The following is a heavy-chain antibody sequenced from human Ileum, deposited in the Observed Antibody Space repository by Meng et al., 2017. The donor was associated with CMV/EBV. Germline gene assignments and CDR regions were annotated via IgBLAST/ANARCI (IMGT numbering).Heavy chain of an antibody. CDR1: GPSLRSGDYD. V-gene: IGHV4-30-4*08. J-gene: IGHJ5*02. Sequence: VPLSAAGAGRAKPFNTLSLSFTFSGPSLRSGDYDWSWIRQPPGKGRGWIGYIFLSGNTYYNPSLNNRVIISIDTPRNQFSLKVDSVTAAGTAVYYCARFRIAALGNLFDPWGHGTLVTVSS. CDR3: ARFRIAALGNLFDP. CDR2: IFLSGNT. D-gene: IGHD6-13*01.